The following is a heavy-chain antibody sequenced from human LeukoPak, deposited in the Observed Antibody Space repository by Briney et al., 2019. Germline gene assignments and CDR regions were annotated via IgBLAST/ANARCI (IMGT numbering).Heavy chain of an antibody. CDR1: GGSITSGHW. D-gene: IGHD2-15*01. CDR3: ARDQTVRSWYFDS. CDR2: IFHTGST. J-gene: IGHJ4*02. V-gene: IGHV4-4*02. Sequence: SETLSLTCDVFGGSITSGHWWTWVRQAPGRGLEWIGGIFHTGSTDYNPSLKSRVTISVDKSKNQFSLKLAFVTAADTAVYYCARDQTVRSWYFDSWGQGTLVTVSS.